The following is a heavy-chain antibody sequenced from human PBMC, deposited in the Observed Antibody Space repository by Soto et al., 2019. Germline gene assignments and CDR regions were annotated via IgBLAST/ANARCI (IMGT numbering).Heavy chain of an antibody. D-gene: IGHD6-6*01. CDR2: ISGSGGST. J-gene: IGHJ6*02. CDR3: AKRIIAARRYYYYYGMDV. Sequence: EVQLLESGGGLVQPGGSLRLSCAASGFTFSSYAMSWVRQAPGKGLEWVSAISGSGGSTYYADSVKGRFTISRDNSKNTLYLKMNSLRAEDTAVYYCAKRIIAARRYYYYYGMDVWGQGTTVTVSS. CDR1: GFTFSSYA. V-gene: IGHV3-23*01.